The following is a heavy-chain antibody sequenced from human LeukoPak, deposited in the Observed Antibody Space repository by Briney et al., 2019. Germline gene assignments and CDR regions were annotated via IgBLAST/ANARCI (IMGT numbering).Heavy chain of an antibody. Sequence: PGGSLRLSCAASGFTFTSYSLHWVRQAPGKGLEWVSSITSTSDYKYYADSVKGRFTISRDNAKNSLYLQMNSLRAEDTAVYYCARDQDRRHMGATSDYWGQGTLVTVSS. CDR3: ARDQDRRHMGATSDY. CDR1: GFTFTSYS. CDR2: ITSTSDYK. J-gene: IGHJ4*02. V-gene: IGHV3-21*01. D-gene: IGHD1-26*01.